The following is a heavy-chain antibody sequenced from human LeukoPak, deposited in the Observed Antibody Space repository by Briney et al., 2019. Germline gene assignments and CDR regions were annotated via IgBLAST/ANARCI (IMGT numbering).Heavy chain of an antibody. Sequence: ASVKVSCKASGYTFTGYYMHWVRQAPGQGLEWMGWINPNSGGTNYAQKFQGRVTITADKSTSTAYMELSSLRSEDTAVYYCARVRSDYYYYYYMDVWGKGTTVTVSS. CDR2: INPNSGGT. J-gene: IGHJ6*03. D-gene: IGHD3-3*01. CDR1: GYTFTGYY. CDR3: ARVRSDYYYYYYMDV. V-gene: IGHV1-2*02.